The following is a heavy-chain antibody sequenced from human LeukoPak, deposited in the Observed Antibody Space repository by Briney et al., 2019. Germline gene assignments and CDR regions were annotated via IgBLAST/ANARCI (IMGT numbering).Heavy chain of an antibody. CDR1: GGTFSSYA. CDR3: ASRSAPDAFDI. CDR2: IIPILGIA. D-gene: IGHD2-15*01. J-gene: IGHJ3*02. Sequence: ASVKVSCKASGGTFSSYAISWVRQAPGQGLEWMGRIIPILGIADYAQKFQGRVTITADKSTSTAYMELSSLRSEDTAVYYCASRSAPDAFDIWGQGTMVTVSS. V-gene: IGHV1-69*04.